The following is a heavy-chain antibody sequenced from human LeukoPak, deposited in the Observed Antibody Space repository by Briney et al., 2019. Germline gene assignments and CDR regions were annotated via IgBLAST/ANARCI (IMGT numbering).Heavy chain of an antibody. CDR3: ARGWAAIDY. CDR1: GFTFRNYW. D-gene: IGHD5-18*01. V-gene: IGHV3-7*04. Sequence: PGGSLRLSCAASGFTFRNYWMSWVRQAPGKGLEWVANIKEDGSEKYHLDSVKGRFTISRDNAKNSLYLQMNSLRAEDTALYYCARGWAAIDYWGQGTLVTVSS. J-gene: IGHJ4*02. CDR2: IKEDGSEK.